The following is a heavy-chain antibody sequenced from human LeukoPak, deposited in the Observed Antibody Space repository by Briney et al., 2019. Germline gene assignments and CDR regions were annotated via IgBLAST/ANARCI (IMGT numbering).Heavy chain of an antibody. Sequence: PGGSLRLSCVVSGFTFSSHSVNWLRQAPGKGLEWVLSITTSNYIFYADSVKGRFTISRDNDKNSLYLQMNGLRAEDTAVYYCVREQARGGSFDYWGQGTLVTVSS. CDR2: ITTSNYI. CDR1: GFTFSSHS. V-gene: IGHV3-21*01. D-gene: IGHD2-15*01. J-gene: IGHJ4*02. CDR3: VREQARGGSFDY.